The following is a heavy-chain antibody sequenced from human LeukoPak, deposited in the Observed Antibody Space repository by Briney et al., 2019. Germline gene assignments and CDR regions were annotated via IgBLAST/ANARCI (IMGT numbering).Heavy chain of an antibody. J-gene: IGHJ4*02. D-gene: IGHD3-10*01. CDR3: ARELLWFGEPTGNFDY. CDR2: IRAYNGNT. V-gene: IGHV1-18*01. Sequence: ASVKVSFKASGYTFTSYGISWVRQAPGQGLEWMVWIRAYNGNTNYAQKLQGRVTMTTDTSTSTAYMELRSLRSDDTAVYYCARELLWFGEPTGNFDYWGQGTLVTVSS. CDR1: GYTFTSYG.